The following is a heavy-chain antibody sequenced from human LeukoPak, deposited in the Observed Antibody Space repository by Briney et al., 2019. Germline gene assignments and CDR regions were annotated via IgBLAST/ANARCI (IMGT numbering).Heavy chain of an antibody. Sequence: SETLSLTCAVSGYSISSGYFWGWIRQPPGKGLEWIGSIYHSGSTYYNPSLKSRVTISVDTSKNQFSLKLSSVTAADTAVYYCAREARYSYGPFFDYWGQGTLVTVSS. J-gene: IGHJ4*02. CDR1: GYSISSGYF. CDR3: AREARYSYGPFFDY. V-gene: IGHV4-38-2*01. D-gene: IGHD5-18*01. CDR2: IYHSGST.